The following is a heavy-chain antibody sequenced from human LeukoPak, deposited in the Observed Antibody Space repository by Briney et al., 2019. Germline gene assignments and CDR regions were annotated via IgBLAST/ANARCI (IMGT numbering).Heavy chain of an antibody. J-gene: IGHJ5*02. CDR1: GFTFSSYS. CDR3: ARSPLGFWFGELLPPPANWFDP. D-gene: IGHD3-10*01. V-gene: IGHV3-21*01. Sequence: GGSLRLSCAASGFTFSSYSINWVRQAPGKGLEWVSSISSSSYIYYADSVKGRFTISRDNAKNSLYLQMNSLRAEDTAVYYCARSPLGFWFGELLPPPANWFDPWGQGTLVTVSS. CDR2: ISSSSYI.